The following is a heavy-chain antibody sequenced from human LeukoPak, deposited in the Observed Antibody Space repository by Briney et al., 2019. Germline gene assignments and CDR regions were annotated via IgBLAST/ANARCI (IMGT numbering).Heavy chain of an antibody. J-gene: IGHJ3*02. CDR2: ISSSSSTI. CDR3: ARWWRQWLVINDAFDI. D-gene: IGHD6-19*01. CDR1: GFTFSSYS. Sequence: PGGSLRLSCAASGFTFSSYSMNWVRQAPGKGLEWVSYISSSSSTIYYADSVKGRFTISRDNAKNSLYLQMNSLRAEDTAMYCCARWWRQWLVINDAFDIWGQGTMVTVSS. V-gene: IGHV3-48*04.